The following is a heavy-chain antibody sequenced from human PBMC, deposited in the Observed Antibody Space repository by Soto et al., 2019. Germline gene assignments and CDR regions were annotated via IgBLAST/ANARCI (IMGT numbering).Heavy chain of an antibody. D-gene: IGHD3-16*01. CDR2: IYYSGST. V-gene: IGHV4-59*01. J-gene: IGHJ4*02. Sequence: KPSETLSLTCTVSGGSISSYYWSWIRQPPGKGLEWIGYIYYSGSTNYNPSLKSRVTISVDTSKNQFSLKLSSVTAADTAVYYCARLTWGATHATFDYWGQGTLVTVSS. CDR1: GGSISSYY. CDR3: ARLTWGATHATFDY.